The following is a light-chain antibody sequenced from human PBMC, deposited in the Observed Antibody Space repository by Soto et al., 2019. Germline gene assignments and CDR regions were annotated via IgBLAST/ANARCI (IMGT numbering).Light chain of an antibody. CDR3: QLRNNWSPEVT. V-gene: IGKV3-11*01. CDR2: DAS. CDR1: QSVSTY. J-gene: IGKJ3*01. Sequence: EIVLTQSPATLSLSPGERATLSCRASQSVSTYLAWYQQKPGQAPRLLIYDASNRATGIPARFSGSGSGTDFTLTISSLEPEDFAVYYCQLRNNWSPEVTFGPGTKVDIK.